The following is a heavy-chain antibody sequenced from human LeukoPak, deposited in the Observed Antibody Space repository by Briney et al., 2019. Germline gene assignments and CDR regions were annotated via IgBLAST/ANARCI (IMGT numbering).Heavy chain of an antibody. CDR1: GFTFSSYA. CDR2: LSGSGNRP. V-gene: IGHV3-23*01. CDR3: AKDYYSDSSGYPRLEYFHH. Sequence: PGGSLRLSCAASGFTFSSYAMGWVRQAPGKGLEWVSALSGSGNRPKYADSVKGRFTISRDSFKNTLFLQMDSLRAEDTAVYYCAKDYYSDSSGYPRLEYFHHWGLGTLVTVSS. J-gene: IGHJ1*01. D-gene: IGHD3-22*01.